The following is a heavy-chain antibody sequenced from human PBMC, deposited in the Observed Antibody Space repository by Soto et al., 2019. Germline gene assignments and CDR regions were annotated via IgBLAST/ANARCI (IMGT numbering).Heavy chain of an antibody. CDR1: GDSVSSNSAA. J-gene: IGHJ6*02. CDR3: AREDLYYSSGLYYYDYGMDV. CDR2: TYYRSKWYN. Sequence: VQLQQSGPGLVKPSQTLSLTCAISGDSVSSNSAAWNWMRQSPSRGLEWLGRTYYRSKWYNDYAVSVQSRITINPDTSKNQFSLQLNSVTPEDTAVYYCAREDLYYSSGLYYYDYGMDVWGQGTTVTVSS. D-gene: IGHD6-19*01. V-gene: IGHV6-1*01.